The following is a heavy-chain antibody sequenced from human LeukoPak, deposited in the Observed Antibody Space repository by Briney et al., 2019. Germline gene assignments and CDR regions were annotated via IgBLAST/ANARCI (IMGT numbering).Heavy chain of an antibody. CDR2: IYYSGST. D-gene: IGHD5-18*01. J-gene: IGHJ3*02. CDR1: GGSISSYY. V-gene: IGHV4-59*01. Sequence: SETLSLTCTVSGGSISSYYWSWLRQPPGKGLEWIGYIYYSGSTNYNPSLKSRVTISVDTSKNQFSLKLSSVTAADTAVYYCARDIQLSAFDIWGQGTMVTVSS. CDR3: ARDIQLSAFDI.